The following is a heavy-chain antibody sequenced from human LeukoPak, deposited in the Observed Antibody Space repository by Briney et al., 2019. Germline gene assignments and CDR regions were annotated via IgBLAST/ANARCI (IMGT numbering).Heavy chain of an antibody. V-gene: IGHV3-48*03. CDR2: IGSSGTTI. J-gene: IGHJ4*02. D-gene: IGHD1-26*01. CDR3: AREEGGNYFDA. Sequence: GGSLRLSCAASGFTFSSYEMNWVRQAPGKGLEWVSYIGSSGTTIYYADSVKGRFTISRDNAKNSLYLQMDSLRAEDTAVYYCAREEGGNYFDAWGQGTLVTVSS. CDR1: GFTFSSYE.